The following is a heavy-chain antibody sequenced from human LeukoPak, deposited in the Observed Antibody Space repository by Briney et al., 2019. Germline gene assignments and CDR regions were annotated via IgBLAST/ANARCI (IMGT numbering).Heavy chain of an antibody. J-gene: IGHJ6*02. CDR3: ARDAPDCSSTSCYEDYGMDV. Sequence: GGSLRLSCAASGFTFSSYAMSWVRQAPGKRLEWVSSISSSSSYIYYADSVKGRFTISRDNAKNSLYLQMNSLRAGDTAVYYCARDAPDCSSTSCYEDYGMDVWGQGTTVTVSS. D-gene: IGHD2-2*01. CDR1: GFTFSSYA. V-gene: IGHV3-21*01. CDR2: ISSSSSYI.